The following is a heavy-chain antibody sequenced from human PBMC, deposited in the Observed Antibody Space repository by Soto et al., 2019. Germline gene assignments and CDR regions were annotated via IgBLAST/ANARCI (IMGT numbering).Heavy chain of an antibody. Sequence: ASVKVSCKASGYTFPSYDINWVRQATGQGLEWMGWMNPNSGNTGYAQRFQGRVTMTRNTSISTAYMELSSLRSEDTAVYYCAREGYDSSGYHDAFDIWGQGTMVTVSS. D-gene: IGHD3-22*01. CDR3: AREGYDSSGYHDAFDI. CDR2: MNPNSGNT. CDR1: GYTFPSYD. J-gene: IGHJ3*02. V-gene: IGHV1-8*01.